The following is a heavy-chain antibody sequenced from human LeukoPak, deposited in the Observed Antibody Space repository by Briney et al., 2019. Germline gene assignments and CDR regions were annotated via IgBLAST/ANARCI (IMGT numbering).Heavy chain of an antibody. Sequence: PSETLSLTCTVSGGSINSYYWSWIRQPPGKGLEWIGYIYYSGSTNYNPSLKSRVTISVDTSKNQFSLKLSSVTAADTAVYYCARERRGSSRRYFDLWGRGTLVTVSS. J-gene: IGHJ2*01. V-gene: IGHV4-59*01. CDR2: IYYSGST. CDR1: GGSINSYY. CDR3: ARERRGSSRRYFDL. D-gene: IGHD6-13*01.